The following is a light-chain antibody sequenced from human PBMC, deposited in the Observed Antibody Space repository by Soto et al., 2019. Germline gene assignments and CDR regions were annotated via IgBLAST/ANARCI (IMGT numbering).Light chain of an antibody. V-gene: IGKV3-11*01. CDR2: DAS. J-gene: IGKJ4*01. CDR1: QSVTTF. Sequence: EIVLTQSPATLSLSPGERATLSCRASQSVTTFLAWFQQKPGQAPRLLIYDASNRATGVPARFSGSGSGTDFTLTNSSLEPEDFVVYYCQQRSAWPLTFGGGTKVEIK. CDR3: QQRSAWPLT.